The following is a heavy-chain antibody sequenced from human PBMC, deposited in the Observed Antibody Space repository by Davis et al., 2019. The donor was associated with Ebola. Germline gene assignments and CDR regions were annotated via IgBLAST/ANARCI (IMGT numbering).Heavy chain of an antibody. CDR1: GYTFTSYG. J-gene: IGHJ4*02. CDR2: ISAYNGNT. CDR3: ARGKRSGWYSLRIDY. V-gene: IGHV1-18*01. D-gene: IGHD6-19*01. Sequence: ASVKVSCKASGYTFTSYGISWVRQAPGQGLEWMGWISAYNGNTNYAQKLQGRVTMTTDTSTSTAYMELRSLRSDDTAVYYCARGKRSGWYSLRIDYWGQGTLVTVSS.